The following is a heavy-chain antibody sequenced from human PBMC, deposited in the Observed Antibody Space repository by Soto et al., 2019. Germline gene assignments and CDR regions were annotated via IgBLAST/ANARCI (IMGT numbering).Heavy chain of an antibody. CDR1: GFTFSSYW. CDR3: ASERGWVYMDV. J-gene: IGHJ6*03. Sequence: GGSLRLSCAASGFTFSSYWMHWVRQAPGKGLVWVSRIKTDGSSTSYADSVKGRFTISRDNAKNTLYLQMNSLRAEDTAVYYCASERGWVYMDVWGKGTTVTVSS. D-gene: IGHD5-12*01. CDR2: IKTDGSST. V-gene: IGHV3-74*01.